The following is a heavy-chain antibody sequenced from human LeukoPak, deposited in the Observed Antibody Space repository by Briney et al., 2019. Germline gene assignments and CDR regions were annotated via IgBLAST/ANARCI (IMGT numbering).Heavy chain of an antibody. CDR3: AKDREAVAGEIDY. CDR1: GFTFEDYA. D-gene: IGHD6-19*01. CDR2: ISWNSGSL. V-gene: IGHV3-9*03. J-gene: IGHJ4*02. Sequence: HPGRSVRLSCAASGFTFEDYAMHWVRQAPGKGLEWVSRISWNSGSLGYADSVKGRFTISRDNAKNSLYLQMNSLRAEDMALYYCAKDREAVAGEIDYWGQGTLVTVSS.